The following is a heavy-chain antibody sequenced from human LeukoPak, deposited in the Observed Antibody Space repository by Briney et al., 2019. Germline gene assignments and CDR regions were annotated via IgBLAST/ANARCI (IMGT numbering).Heavy chain of an antibody. CDR2: IYYSGST. J-gene: IGHJ4*02. V-gene: IGHV4-59*08. CDR1: GGSISSYY. D-gene: IGHD5-18*01. CDR3: ARVQDTAMVYFDY. Sequence: PSETLSLTCTVSGGSISSYYWSWIRQPPGKGLEWIGYIYYSGSTYYNPSLKSRVTISVDTSKNQFSLKLSSVTAADTAVYYCARVQDTAMVYFDYWGQGTLVTVSS.